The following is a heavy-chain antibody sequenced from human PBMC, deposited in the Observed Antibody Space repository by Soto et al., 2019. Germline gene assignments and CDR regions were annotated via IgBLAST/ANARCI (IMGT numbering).Heavy chain of an antibody. J-gene: IGHJ4*02. CDR2: ISGRGGT. D-gene: IGHD4-17*01. V-gene: IGHV4-34*01. Sequence: QVQLKQWGAGPLKPSETLSLTCAVYGGSVSGYYWSWIRQPPGKGLEWIGEISGRGGTTYNPSLKSRVTISMDTSKNQFSLRLTSVTAADTALYYCARRVTVTYFFDSWGQGTLVTVSS. CDR3: ARRVTVTYFFDS. CDR1: GGSVSGYY.